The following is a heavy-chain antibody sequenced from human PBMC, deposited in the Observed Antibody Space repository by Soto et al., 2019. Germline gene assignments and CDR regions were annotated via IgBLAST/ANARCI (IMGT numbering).Heavy chain of an antibody. CDR3: AREGYSNYFTHWFDS. V-gene: IGHV4-28*03. J-gene: IGHJ5*01. D-gene: IGHD4-4*01. CDR2: IYYTGAN. CDR1: GYSISSSNW. Sequence: PSETLSLTCAVSGYSISSSNWWGWIRQPPGKGLEWIGYIYYTGANHYNPSLKSRTTISIDTSKNQFSLKLSSVTAADTAIYYCAREGYSNYFTHWFDSWGQGTLVTVSS.